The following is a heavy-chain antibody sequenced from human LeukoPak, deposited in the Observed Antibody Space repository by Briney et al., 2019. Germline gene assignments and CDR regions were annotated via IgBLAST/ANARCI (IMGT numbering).Heavy chain of an antibody. Sequence: GGSLRLSCAASGFTFSSYWMHWVRQAPGKGLEWVANIKQDGSEKYYVDSVKGRFTISRDNAKNSLYLQMNSLRAEDTAVYYCARGALGSSYYDILTGPDAFDIWGQGTMVTVSS. V-gene: IGHV3-7*01. CDR2: IKQDGSEK. D-gene: IGHD3-9*01. CDR3: ARGALGSSYYDILTGPDAFDI. J-gene: IGHJ3*02. CDR1: GFTFSSYW.